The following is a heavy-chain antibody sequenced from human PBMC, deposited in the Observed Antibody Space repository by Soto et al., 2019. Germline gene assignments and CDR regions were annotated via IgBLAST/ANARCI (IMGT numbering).Heavy chain of an antibody. D-gene: IGHD4-17*01. Sequence: EVLLLESGGGLVQPGGSLRLSCAASGSTFSIYAMNWVRQAPGKGLEWVSVISGSGGSTYYADSVKGRFTISRDNSKNTLYLQMNSLRAEDTAVYYCARRTVGWYFDLWGRGTLVTVSA. CDR1: GSTFSIYA. J-gene: IGHJ2*01. V-gene: IGHV3-23*01. CDR3: ARRTVGWYFDL. CDR2: ISGSGGST.